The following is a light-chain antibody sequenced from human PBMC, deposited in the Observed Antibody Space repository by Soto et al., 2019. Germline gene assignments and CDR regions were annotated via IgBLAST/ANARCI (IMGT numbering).Light chain of an antibody. Sequence: SSRTHPASVSVSPAQSSAISCTGSSSDFGFCKYVSCDQQHPSKVPKLIIYEVPNRPSGVPDRFSGSPSVNSPSLTISGLQADDEADYYCCLYIGATTYVFGTGTKVTV. CDR1: SSDFGFCKY. CDR3: CLYIGATTYV. V-gene: IGLV2-14*01. CDR2: EVP. J-gene: IGLJ1*01.